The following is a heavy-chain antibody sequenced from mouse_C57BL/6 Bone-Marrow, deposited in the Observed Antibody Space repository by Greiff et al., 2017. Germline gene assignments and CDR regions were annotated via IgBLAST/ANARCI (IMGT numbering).Heavy chain of an antibody. Sequence: VQLQQSGAELVRPGTSVKMSCKASGYTFTNYWIGWAKQRPGHGLAWIGDIYPGGGYTNYNEKFKGKATLTADKSSSTAYMQFSSLTSEDSAIYYGARSAYYSSWCAYWGQGTLVTVSA. D-gene: IGHD2-12*01. V-gene: IGHV1-63*01. CDR2: IYPGGGYT. CDR3: ARSAYYSSWCAY. CDR1: GYTFTNYW. J-gene: IGHJ3*01.